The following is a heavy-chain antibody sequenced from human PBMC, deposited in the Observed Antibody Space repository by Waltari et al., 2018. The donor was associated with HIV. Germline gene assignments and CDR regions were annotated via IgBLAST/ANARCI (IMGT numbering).Heavy chain of an antibody. J-gene: IGHJ4*02. CDR1: GSSFTAYS. Sequence: QVQLVQSGAEVKKPGASVTVSCKTSGSSFTAYSMHWLRQAPGKGLEWMGWINPNTGGTNYAQKFQGRVTMTWDTSISTIYMDLNRLTSDDTAIYYCARPVAATFYFDYWGQGTLVTVSS. V-gene: IGHV1-2*02. CDR2: INPNTGGT. CDR3: ARPVAATFYFDY. D-gene: IGHD6-19*01.